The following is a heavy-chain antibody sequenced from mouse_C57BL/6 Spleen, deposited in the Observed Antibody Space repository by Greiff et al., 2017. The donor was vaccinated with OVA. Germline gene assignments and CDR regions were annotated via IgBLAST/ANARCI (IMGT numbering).Heavy chain of an antibody. CDR2: IRNKANGYTT. J-gene: IGHJ2*01. Sequence: EVKLVESGGGLVQPGGSLSLSCAASGFTFTDYYMSWVRQPPGKALEWLGFIRNKANGYTTEYTASVKGRITISRDNSQSNLYLQMNALRAEDSATYYCARDGEDEGDFDYWGQGTTLTVSS. V-gene: IGHV7-3*01. CDR1: GFTFTDYY. CDR3: ARDGEDEGDFDY.